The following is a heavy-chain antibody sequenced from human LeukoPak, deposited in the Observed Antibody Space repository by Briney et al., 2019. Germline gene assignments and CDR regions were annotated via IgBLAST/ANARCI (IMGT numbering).Heavy chain of an antibody. CDR2: IYYSGST. D-gene: IGHD6-19*01. Sequence: PSETLSLTCTVSGGSMSPYHWGWIRQPPGKGLEWTGYIYYSGSTNYDPSLKSRVTISVDTSKNQFSLKLSSVTAADTAIYYCARAVSGRFDYWGQGTLVTVSS. J-gene: IGHJ4*02. CDR1: GGSMSPYH. V-gene: IGHV4-59*08. CDR3: ARAVSGRFDY.